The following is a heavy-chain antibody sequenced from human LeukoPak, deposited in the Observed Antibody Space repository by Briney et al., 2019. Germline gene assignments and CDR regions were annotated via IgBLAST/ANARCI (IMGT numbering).Heavy chain of an antibody. CDR1: GFTFSSYA. CDR2: ISSNGGST. D-gene: IGHD3-10*01. Sequence: GGSLRLSCAASGFTFSSYAMHWVRQAPGKGLGYVSAISSNGGSTYYANSVEGRFTISRDNSKNTLYLQMGSLRAEDMAVYYCARLGESNFDYWGQGTLVTVSS. V-gene: IGHV3-64*01. J-gene: IGHJ4*02. CDR3: ARLGESNFDY.